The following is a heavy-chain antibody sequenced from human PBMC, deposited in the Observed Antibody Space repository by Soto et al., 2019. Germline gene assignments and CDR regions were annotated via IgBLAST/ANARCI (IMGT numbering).Heavy chain of an antibody. J-gene: IGHJ3*01. V-gene: IGHV1-18*01. CDR2: INPIKGDT. CDR3: AKVKVPAAILGAFDL. CDR1: GYTFSTYG. Sequence: ASVKVSCKASGYTFSTYGITWVRQAHGQGLDWMGWINPIKGDTNSAAIFQDRVTMTTDTSTRTAYMELRSLKSDDTAVYYCAKVKVPAAILGAFDLWGQGTLVTVSS. D-gene: IGHD2-2*02.